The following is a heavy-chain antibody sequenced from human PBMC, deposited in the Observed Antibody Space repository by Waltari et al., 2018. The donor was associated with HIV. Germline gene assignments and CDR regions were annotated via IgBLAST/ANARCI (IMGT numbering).Heavy chain of an antibody. Sequence: QVHLVQSGAEVKKPGASVKVSCKVSGYTLTELSMHWVRQAPGKGLEWMGGCDPEDGETIYAKKFQGRVTMTEATSTDTSYLYLSSLRSEDTAVYYCATGDDSSGYDYFDSWGQGTLVTVSS. CDR1: GYTLTELS. D-gene: IGHD3-22*01. V-gene: IGHV1-24*01. CDR3: ATGDDSSGYDYFDS. J-gene: IGHJ4*02. CDR2: CDPEDGET.